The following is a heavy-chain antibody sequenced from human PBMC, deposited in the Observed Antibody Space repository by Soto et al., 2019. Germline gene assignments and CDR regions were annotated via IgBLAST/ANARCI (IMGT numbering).Heavy chain of an antibody. J-gene: IGHJ6*02. CDR1: GGTFSSYA. V-gene: IGHV1-69*01. CDR2: IIPIFGTA. CDR3: ARKIERIAAAGTGYYYGMDV. D-gene: IGHD6-13*01. Sequence: QVQLVQSGAEVKKPGPSVKVSCKASGGTFSSYAISWVREAPGQGLEWMGGIIPIFGTANYAQKFQGRVTITADESTSTAYMELSSLRSEDTAVYYCARKIERIAAAGTGYYYGMDVWGQGTTVTVSS.